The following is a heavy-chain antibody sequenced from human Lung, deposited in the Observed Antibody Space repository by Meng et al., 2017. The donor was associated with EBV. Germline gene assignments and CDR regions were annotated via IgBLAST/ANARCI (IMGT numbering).Heavy chain of an antibody. CDR3: AREKSPGHFDY. CDR1: GYTFTDYF. CDR2: INPNNGGT. V-gene: IGHV1-46*01. J-gene: IGHJ4*02. Sequence: QVQLVQSGAEVMKPGASLRVSCRASGYTFTDYFLHGVRQAPGQGLEWLGTINPNNGGTNYAQRFQDRVTLTRDTSTSTVYMELSSLGSEDTALYYCAREKSPGHFDYLGQGILVTVSS.